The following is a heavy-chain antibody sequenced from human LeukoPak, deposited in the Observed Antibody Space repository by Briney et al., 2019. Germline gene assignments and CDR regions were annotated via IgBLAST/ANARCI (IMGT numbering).Heavy chain of an antibody. CDR1: GGSISSSNW. J-gene: IGHJ4*02. V-gene: IGHV4-4*02. CDR2: IYHSGST. CDR3: ATKFSAVTHFDY. Sequence: SETLSLTCAVSGGSISSSNWWSWVRQPPGKGLEWIGEIYHSGSTNYNPSLKSRVTISVDKSKNQFSLKLSSVTAADTAVYYCATKFSAVTHFDYWGQGTLVTVSS. D-gene: IGHD6-19*01.